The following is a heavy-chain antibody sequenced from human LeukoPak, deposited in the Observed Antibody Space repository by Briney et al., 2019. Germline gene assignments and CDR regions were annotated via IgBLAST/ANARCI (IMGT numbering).Heavy chain of an antibody. J-gene: IGHJ6*02. CDR3: ARGYCSGGRCYDILNYQYGMDV. D-gene: IGHD2-15*01. Sequence: ASVKLSCKASGYTFTSYGISWVRQAPGQGPEWMGWISVYNGNTNYAQRLQGRVTMTTDTSTSTAYMELRSLRSDDTAVYYCARGYCSGGRCYDILNYQYGMDVWGQGTTVTVSS. CDR1: GYTFTSYG. CDR2: ISVYNGNT. V-gene: IGHV1-18*01.